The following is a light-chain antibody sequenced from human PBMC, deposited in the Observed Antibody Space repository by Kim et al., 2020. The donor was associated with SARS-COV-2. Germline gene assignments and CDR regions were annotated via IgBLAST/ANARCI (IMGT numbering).Light chain of an antibody. V-gene: IGKV1-39*01. CDR1: QSSSSY. Sequence: SVVDRVTITCRASQSSSSYLTWYQQKPGKAPKLLIYAASSLQSGVPSRFSGSGSGTDFTLTISSLQPGDSATYYCQQSYSSPQMYTFGQGTKLEI. CDR2: AAS. CDR3: QQSYSSPQMYT. J-gene: IGKJ2*01.